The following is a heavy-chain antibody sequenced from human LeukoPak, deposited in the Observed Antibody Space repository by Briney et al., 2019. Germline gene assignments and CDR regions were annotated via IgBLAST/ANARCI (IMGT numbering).Heavy chain of an antibody. Sequence: SETLSLTCTVSGGSISSYYWSWIRQPAGKGLEWIGRIYTSGSTNYNPSLKSRVTMSVDTSKNQFSLKLSSVTAADTAVYYCAREVIVVVPAAIISGGRWFDPWGQGTLVTVSS. CDR1: GGSISSYY. J-gene: IGHJ5*02. V-gene: IGHV4-4*07. D-gene: IGHD2-2*02. CDR3: AREVIVVVPAAIISGGRWFDP. CDR2: IYTSGST.